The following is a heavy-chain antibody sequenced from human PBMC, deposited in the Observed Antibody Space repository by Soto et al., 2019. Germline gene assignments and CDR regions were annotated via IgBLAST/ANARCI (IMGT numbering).Heavy chain of an antibody. V-gene: IGHV4-39*01. J-gene: IGHJ5*02. CDR1: GGSIRSSSYY. CDR3: ARHQMYYDILTGYPNPSGWFDP. D-gene: IGHD3-9*01. Sequence: QLQLQESGPGLVKPSETLSLTCTVSGGSIRSSSYYWVWIRQHPGKGLEWIGSISYRGSTYYNPSLKRRVTISVETSKNQFSLKLSAVTAADTAVYYCARHQMYYDILTGYPNPSGWFDPWGQGTLVTVSS. CDR2: ISYRGST.